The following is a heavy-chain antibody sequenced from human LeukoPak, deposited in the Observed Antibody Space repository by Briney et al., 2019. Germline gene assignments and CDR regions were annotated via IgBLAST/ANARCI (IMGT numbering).Heavy chain of an antibody. CDR2: IWYDGSNK. V-gene: IGHV3-33*01. J-gene: IGHJ4*02. CDR1: GFTFSSYG. Sequence: PGRSLRLSCAASGFTFSSYGMHWVRQAPGKGLEWVAVIWYDGSNKYYADSVKGRFTISRDNSKNTLYLQMNSLRAEDTAVYYCARGLLRGGYRYYFGYWGQGTLVTVSS. CDR3: ARGLLRGGYRYYFGY. D-gene: IGHD5-12*01.